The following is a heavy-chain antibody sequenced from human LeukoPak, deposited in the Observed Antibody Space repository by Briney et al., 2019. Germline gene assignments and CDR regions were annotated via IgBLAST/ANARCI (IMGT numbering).Heavy chain of an antibody. CDR3: ARGGGGSADYFGY. D-gene: IGHD3-16*01. CDR1: GGSISSGGYY. V-gene: IGHV4-31*03. Sequence: SETLSLTCTVSGGSISSGGYYWSWIRQHPGKGLEWIGYIYYSGSTYYNPSLKSRVTISEDTSKNQFSLKLSSVTAADTAVYYCARGGGGSADYFGYWGQGTLVTVSS. J-gene: IGHJ4*02. CDR2: IYYSGST.